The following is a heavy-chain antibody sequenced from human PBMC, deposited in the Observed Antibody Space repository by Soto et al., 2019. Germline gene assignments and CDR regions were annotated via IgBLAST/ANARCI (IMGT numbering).Heavy chain of an antibody. J-gene: IGHJ4*02. V-gene: IGHV1-69*13. Sequence: ASVKVSCNASGGTFSSYAISWVRQAPGQGLQWLGGIIPIFVTANYAQKFQGRVTITAHESTSTAYMELSSLRSQDTPVYYHGRFPLGYHPSGYQDYWGQGTLVNVS. CDR1: GGTFSSYA. CDR3: GRFPLGYHPSGYQDY. D-gene: IGHD5-12*01. CDR2: IIPIFVTA.